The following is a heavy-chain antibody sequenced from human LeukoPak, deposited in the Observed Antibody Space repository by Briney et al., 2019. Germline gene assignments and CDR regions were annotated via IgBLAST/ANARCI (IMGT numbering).Heavy chain of an antibody. J-gene: IGHJ4*02. CDR2: IYYSGST. CDR3: ARAYYGSGSYHRVYYFDY. Sequence: SQTLSLTCTVSGGSISSGDYYWSWIRQPPGKGLEWIGYIYYSGSTYYNPSLKSRVTISVDTSKNQFSLKLSSVTAADTAVYYCARAYYGSGSYHRVYYFDYWGQGTLVTVSS. V-gene: IGHV4-30-4*01. CDR1: GGSISSGDYY. D-gene: IGHD3-10*01.